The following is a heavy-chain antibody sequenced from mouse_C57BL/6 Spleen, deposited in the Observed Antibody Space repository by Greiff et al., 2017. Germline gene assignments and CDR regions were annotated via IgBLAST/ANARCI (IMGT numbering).Heavy chain of an antibody. CDR3: ARTANWDAMDY. CDR1: GYTFTSYT. J-gene: IGHJ4*01. Sequence: QVHVKQSGAELARPGASVKMSCKASGYTFTSYTMHWVKQRPGQGLEWIGYINPSSGYTKYNQKFKDKATLTADKSSSTAYMQLSSLTSEDSAVYYCARTANWDAMDYWGQGTSVTVSS. V-gene: IGHV1-4*01. CDR2: INPSSGYT. D-gene: IGHD4-1*01.